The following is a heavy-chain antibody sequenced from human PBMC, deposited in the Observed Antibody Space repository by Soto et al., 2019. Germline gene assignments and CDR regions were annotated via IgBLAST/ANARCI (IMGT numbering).Heavy chain of an antibody. V-gene: IGHV4-59*08. D-gene: IGHD2-15*01. J-gene: IGHJ4*02. CDR3: ARRSPMVVTGFDY. CDR2: IYYSGST. Sequence: SETLSLTCTVSGGSISSYYWSWIRQPPGKGLEWIGYIYYSGSTNYNPSLKSRVTISVDTSKNQFSLKLSSVTAADTAVYYCARRSPMVVTGFDYWGQGTLVTVSS. CDR1: GGSISSYY.